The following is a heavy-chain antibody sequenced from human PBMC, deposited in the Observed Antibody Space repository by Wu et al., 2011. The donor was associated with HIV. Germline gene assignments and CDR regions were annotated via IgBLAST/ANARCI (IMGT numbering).Heavy chain of an antibody. CDR2: MNPNSGNT. Sequence: QVQLVQSGAEMKKPGASVTVSCKASGYTFTNYDIHWVRQATGQGLQWMGWMNPNSGNTGYAQKLQGRVAITRNTSISTAYMELRSLRSDDTAVYYCARDCHGFGYPDAFDIWGQGTMVTVSS. CDR3: ARDCHGFGYPDAFDI. D-gene: IGHD6-25*01. CDR1: GYTFTNYD. J-gene: IGHJ3*02. V-gene: IGHV1-8*01.